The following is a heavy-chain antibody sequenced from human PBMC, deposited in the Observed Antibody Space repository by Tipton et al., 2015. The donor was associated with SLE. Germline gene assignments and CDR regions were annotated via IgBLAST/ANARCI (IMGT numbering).Heavy chain of an antibody. CDR3: AKLQGGLRAFDY. Sequence: SLRLSCTASGFTFGDYAMSWVRQAPGKGLEWVSGINDSGGSTYYAESVKGRFTISRDNSKNTLYLQIDSLRAADTAVYYCAKLQGGLRAFDYWGQGTLVAVSS. J-gene: IGHJ4*02. CDR1: GFTFGDYA. CDR2: INDSGGST. D-gene: IGHD5-12*01. V-gene: IGHV3-23*01.